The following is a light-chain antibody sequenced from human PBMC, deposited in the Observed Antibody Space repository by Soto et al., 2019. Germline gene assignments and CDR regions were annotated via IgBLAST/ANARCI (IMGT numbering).Light chain of an antibody. J-gene: IGLJ1*01. Sequence: VLAQPASVSGSPGQSITISCTGTSSDVGGYNYVSWYQQHPGKAPKLMIYDVRNRPSGVSNRFSGSKSVNTASLTISGLQAEDEADYYCSSYTTISTYVFGTGTKVTVL. V-gene: IGLV2-14*01. CDR3: SSYTTISTYV. CDR2: DVR. CDR1: SSDVGGYNY.